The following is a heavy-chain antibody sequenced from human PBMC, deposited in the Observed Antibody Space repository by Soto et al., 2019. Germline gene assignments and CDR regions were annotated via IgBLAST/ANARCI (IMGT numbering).Heavy chain of an antibody. Sequence: GSLRLSCAASGFTFSDYHDMSWVRQAPGKGLEWVSGIGTGGGDTYYADSVKGRFTISRDNSKNTLYLQLRSLRVADTAVYFCAKGRPPLIPFDPWGQGTLVTVSS. CDR3: AKGRPPLIPFDP. J-gene: IGHJ5*02. CDR1: GFTFSDYHD. V-gene: IGHV3-23*01. CDR2: IGTGGGDT.